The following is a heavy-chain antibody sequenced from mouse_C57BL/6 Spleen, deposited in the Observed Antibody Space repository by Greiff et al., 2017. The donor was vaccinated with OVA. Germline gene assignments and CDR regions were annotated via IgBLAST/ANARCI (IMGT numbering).Heavy chain of an antibody. Sequence: QVQLQQSGAELARPGASVKLSCKASGYTFTSYGIRWVKQRTGHGLEWIGEIYPRSGNTYYNEKFKGKATLTADKSSSTAYMELRSLTSEDSAVSVYARGDSGTRPSYCDYWGKGTTLTVSS. CDR3: ARGDSGTRPSYCDY. V-gene: IGHV1-81*01. J-gene: IGHJ2*01. CDR1: GYTFTSYG. CDR2: IYPRSGNT. D-gene: IGHD3-1*01.